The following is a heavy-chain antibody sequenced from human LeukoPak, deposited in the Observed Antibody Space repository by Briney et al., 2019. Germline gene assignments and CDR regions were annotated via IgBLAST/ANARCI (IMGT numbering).Heavy chain of an antibody. D-gene: IGHD3-9*01. CDR3: AKDPPLYFAWPEGYFQH. V-gene: IGHV3-53*05. Sequence: GGSLRLSCAASGFSVRSNYMSWVRQAPGKGLQWGSLIYSGGSTNYADSVKGRFTISSDNSKNTLYLQMNSLRAEDTAVYYCAKDPPLYFAWPEGYFQHWGQGTLVTVSS. J-gene: IGHJ1*01. CDR2: IYSGGST. CDR1: GFSVRSNY.